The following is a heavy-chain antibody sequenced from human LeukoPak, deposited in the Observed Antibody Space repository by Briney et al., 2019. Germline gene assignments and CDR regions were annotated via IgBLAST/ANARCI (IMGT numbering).Heavy chain of an antibody. Sequence: GGSLRLSCAASGFTVGSKYMSWVRQAPGKGLEWVAVMSNDGSKYADSVKGRFTISRDNSKNTLYLEMKSLRVEDTAVYYCAKNRFQLLMMDGFDIWGQGTMVTVSS. CDR3: AKNRFQLLMMDGFDI. V-gene: IGHV3-30*18. CDR2: MSNDGSK. CDR1: GFTVGSKY. D-gene: IGHD1-1*01. J-gene: IGHJ3*02.